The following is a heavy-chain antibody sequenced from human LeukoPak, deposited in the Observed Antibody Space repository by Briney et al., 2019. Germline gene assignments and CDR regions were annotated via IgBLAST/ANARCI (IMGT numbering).Heavy chain of an antibody. J-gene: IGHJ4*02. CDR1: GGSFSGYY. V-gene: IGHV4-34*01. D-gene: IGHD1-1*01. CDR2: INHSGST. CDR3: ARDNYS. Sequence: SETLSLTCAVYGGSFSGYYWSWLPQPPGKGLEWIGEINHSGSTNYNPSLKSRVTISVDTSKNQFSLKLSSVTAADTAVYYCARDNYSWGQGTLVTVSS.